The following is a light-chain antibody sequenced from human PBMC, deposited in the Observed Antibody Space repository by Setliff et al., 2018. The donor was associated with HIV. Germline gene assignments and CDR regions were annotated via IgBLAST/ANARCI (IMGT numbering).Light chain of an antibody. CDR3: SSYTSSSTV. Sequence: QSALTQPRSVSGSPGQSVTFSCTGSSSDVGAYNYVSWYQQHPGKAPKLMIYDVSYRPSGVSNRFSGSKSGNTASLTISRLQAEDEADYYCSSYTSSSTVFGTGTKVTVL. V-gene: IGLV2-14*01. J-gene: IGLJ1*01. CDR2: DVS. CDR1: SSDVGAYNY.